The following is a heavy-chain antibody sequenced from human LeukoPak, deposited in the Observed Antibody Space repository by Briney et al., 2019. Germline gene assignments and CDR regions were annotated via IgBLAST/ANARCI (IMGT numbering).Heavy chain of an antibody. CDR1: GYTFTSYG. CDR3: ARQSYFDGRGDDAFDI. J-gene: IGHJ3*02. D-gene: IGHD2-15*01. CDR2: ISPYNGNT. Sequence: ASVKVSCKASGYTFTSYGISWVRQVPGQGLEWMGWISPYNGNTKFAQKFQGRVTVTTETSTSTAYMELRNLRSDDTAVYYCARQSYFDGRGDDAFDIWGQGTMITVSS. V-gene: IGHV1-18*01.